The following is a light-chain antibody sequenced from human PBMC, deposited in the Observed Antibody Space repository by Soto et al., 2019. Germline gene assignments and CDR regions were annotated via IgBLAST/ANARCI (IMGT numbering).Light chain of an antibody. CDR2: DVS. V-gene: IGLV2-14*03. CDR1: SSDIGNYNY. CDR3: SSYTSTSTYV. J-gene: IGLJ1*01. Sequence: QSVLTQPDSVSGSTGQSVSISCTAASSDIGNYNYVSWYQQRPGKVPKLIIHDVSDRPSGVSDRFSGSKSGNTASLTISGLQAEDEADYYCSSYTSTSTYVFGTGTKVTVL.